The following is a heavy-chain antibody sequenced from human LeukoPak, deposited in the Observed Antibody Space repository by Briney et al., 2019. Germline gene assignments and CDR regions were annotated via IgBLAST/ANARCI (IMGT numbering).Heavy chain of an antibody. CDR2: IYYSGST. D-gene: IGHD1-26*01. J-gene: IGHJ1*01. CDR3: ARDPWGGAAWAGYFRH. Sequence: PSETLSLTCTVSGGSISSYYWSWIRQPPGKGLEWIGYIYYSGSTNYNPSLKSRVTISVDTSKNQFSLRLSSVTAADTAVYYCARDPWGGAAWAGYFRHWGQGTLVTVSS. V-gene: IGHV4-59*12. CDR1: GGSISSYY.